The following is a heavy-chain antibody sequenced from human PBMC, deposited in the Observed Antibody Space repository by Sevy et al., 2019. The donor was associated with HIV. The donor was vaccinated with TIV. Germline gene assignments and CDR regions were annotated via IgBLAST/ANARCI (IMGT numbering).Heavy chain of an antibody. J-gene: IGHJ1*01. V-gene: IGHV3-23*01. CDR2: ISGSAYYT. CDR3: TKEGEGYNYDSSGSFGL. Sequence: GGCLRLSCAASGFTFSNYAMSWVRQAPGKGLEWVSGISGSAYYTYYADSVKDRFTISRDNSKNALYLQMSSLRAEDTALYYCTKEGEGYNYDSSGSFGLWGQGTLVTVSS. CDR1: GFTFSNYA. D-gene: IGHD3-22*01.